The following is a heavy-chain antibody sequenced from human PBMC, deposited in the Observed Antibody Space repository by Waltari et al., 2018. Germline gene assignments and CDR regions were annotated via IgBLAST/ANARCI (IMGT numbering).Heavy chain of an antibody. V-gene: IGHV3-23*03. CDR1: GFGFSSYV. Sequence: EVRLLESGGGLAQTGGSRRLSCAASGFGFSSYVIGWVRQVPGKGLEWVSSIDSGGCRSYSSEAVKGRFTVSKDNSTTTMYLQMNNLRVDDTAIYYRARKNSRTWPAFDYWGQGFLVTVSS. D-gene: IGHD5-18*01. CDR3: ARKNSRTWPAFDY. J-gene: IGHJ4*02. CDR2: IDSGGCRS.